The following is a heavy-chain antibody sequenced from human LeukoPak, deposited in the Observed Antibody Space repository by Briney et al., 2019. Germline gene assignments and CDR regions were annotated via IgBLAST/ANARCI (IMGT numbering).Heavy chain of an antibody. CDR2: ICGSSGST. J-gene: IGHJ4*02. Sequence: PGGSLRLSCAASGFPFSNYAMNWVRQAPGKGLEWVSAICGSSGSTYYADSVKGRFTISRDNSKNTLYLQMNSLRAEDTAVYYCARFGDYDILTGYYKGIDYWGQGTLVTVSS. D-gene: IGHD3-9*01. CDR1: GFPFSNYA. V-gene: IGHV3-23*01. CDR3: ARFGDYDILTGYYKGIDY.